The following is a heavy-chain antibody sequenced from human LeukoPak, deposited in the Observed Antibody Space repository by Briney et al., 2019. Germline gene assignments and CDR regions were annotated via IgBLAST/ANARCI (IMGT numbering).Heavy chain of an antibody. CDR2: ISTSGSNI. V-gene: IGHV3-11*01. CDR1: GFTFSDYY. Sequence: GGSLRLSCAASGFTFSDYYMTWIRQAPGKGLEWVSFISTSGSNIDYADSVKGRFTISRDNAKNSLYLQMNSLRAEDTAVDYCARDIGGQQLILFEGVSDYWGQGTLVTVSS. D-gene: IGHD6-13*01. CDR3: ARDIGGQQLILFEGVSDY. J-gene: IGHJ4*02.